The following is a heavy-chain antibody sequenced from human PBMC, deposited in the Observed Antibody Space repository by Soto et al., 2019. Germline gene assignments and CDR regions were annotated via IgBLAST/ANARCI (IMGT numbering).Heavy chain of an antibody. CDR1: GGSFSGYY. D-gene: IGHD1-1*01. Sequence: QVQLQQWGAGLLKPSETLSLTCAVYGGSFSGYYWSWIRQPPGKGLEWIGEINHSGSTNYNPSLKSRVTLSVDTSKNQFSLKLTSVTAADTAVYYCVRGRGGTVMDVWGQGTTATVSS. CDR3: VRGRGGTVMDV. CDR2: INHSGST. J-gene: IGHJ6*02. V-gene: IGHV4-34*01.